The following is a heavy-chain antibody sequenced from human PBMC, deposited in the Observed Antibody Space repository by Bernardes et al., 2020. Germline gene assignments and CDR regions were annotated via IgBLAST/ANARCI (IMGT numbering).Heavy chain of an antibody. CDR1: GYTLTELS. V-gene: IGHV1-24*01. CDR3: ATDNGGTGGVCHTGPWAGFAP. CDR2: FDPEDGET. J-gene: IGHJ5*02. D-gene: IGHD2-8*02. Sequence: ASVKVSCKVSGYTLTELSMHWVRQAPGKGLEWMGGFDPEDGETIYAQKFQGRVTMTEDTSTDTAYMELSSLRSEDTAVYYCATDNGGTGGVCHTGPWAGFAPCGQGTLVTVSS.